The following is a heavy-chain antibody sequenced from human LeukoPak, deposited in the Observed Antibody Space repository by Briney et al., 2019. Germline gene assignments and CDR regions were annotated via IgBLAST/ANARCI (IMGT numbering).Heavy chain of an antibody. CDR2: IYSGGST. Sequence: GGSLRLSCAASGFTVSSNYKSWVRQAPGKGLEWFSVIYSGGSTYYADSVKGRFTISRDNSKNTLYLQMNSLRAEDTAVYYCARGYYDSSGYGGFDPWGQGTLVTVSS. D-gene: IGHD3-22*01. V-gene: IGHV3-53*01. CDR3: ARGYYDSSGYGGFDP. J-gene: IGHJ5*02. CDR1: GFTVSSNY.